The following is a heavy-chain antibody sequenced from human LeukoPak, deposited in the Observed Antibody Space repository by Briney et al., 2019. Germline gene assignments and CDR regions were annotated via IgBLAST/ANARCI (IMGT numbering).Heavy chain of an antibody. CDR2: ISYDGSNK. V-gene: IGHV3-30*04. CDR1: GFTFSSYA. J-gene: IGHJ4*02. CDR3: ARDLDPCDY. Sequence: GSLRLSCAASGFTFSSYAMHWVRQAPGKGLEWVAVISYDGSNKYYADSVKGRFTISRDNAKNSLYLQMNSLRAEDTAVYYCARDLDPCDYWGQGTLVTVSS.